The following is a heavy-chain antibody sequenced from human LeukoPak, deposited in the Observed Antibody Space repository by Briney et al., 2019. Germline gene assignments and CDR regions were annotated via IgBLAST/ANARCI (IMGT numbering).Heavy chain of an antibody. J-gene: IGHJ6*02. CDR1: GGSISSSSYY. CDR2: IYYSGST. CDR3: ASKGTNYYYYGMDV. Sequence: SETLSLTCTVSGGSISSSSYYWGWIRQPPGKGLEWMGSIYYSGSTYYNPSLKSRVTISVDTSKNQFSLKLSSVTAADTAVYYCASKGTNYYYYGMDVWGQGTTVTVSS. V-gene: IGHV4-39*01. D-gene: IGHD3-10*01.